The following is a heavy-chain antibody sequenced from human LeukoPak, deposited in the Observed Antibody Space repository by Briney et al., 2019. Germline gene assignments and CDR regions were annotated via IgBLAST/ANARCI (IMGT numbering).Heavy chain of an antibody. D-gene: IGHD3-22*01. CDR1: GFTFSSYA. CDR2: IKHDGSEK. Sequence: GGSLRLSCAASGFTFSSYAMHWVRQAPGKGLEWVANIKHDGSEKYSVASVKGRFTISRDNAKNSVYLQMNTLRAEDTAVYYCARDYDSSGFLQFYFDYWGQGTLVTVSS. J-gene: IGHJ4*02. CDR3: ARDYDSSGFLQFYFDY. V-gene: IGHV3-7*01.